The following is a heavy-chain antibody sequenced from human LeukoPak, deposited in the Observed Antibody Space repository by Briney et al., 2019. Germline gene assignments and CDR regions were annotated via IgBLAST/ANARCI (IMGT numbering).Heavy chain of an antibody. Sequence: PGGSLRLSCAASGFTFSTYYMSWIRLAPGKGLEWLSYITSSGTTRDYADSVKGRFTISRDNAKNSLYLQMNSLRAEDTAVYYCARDNNNGFDYWGQGILVTVSS. CDR3: ARDNNNGFDY. V-gene: IGHV3-11*04. CDR2: ITSSGTTR. D-gene: IGHD1/OR15-1a*01. J-gene: IGHJ4*02. CDR1: GFTFSTYY.